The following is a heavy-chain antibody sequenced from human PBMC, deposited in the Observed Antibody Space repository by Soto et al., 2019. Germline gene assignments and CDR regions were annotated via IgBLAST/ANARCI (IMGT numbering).Heavy chain of an antibody. CDR2: IIPIFGTP. CDR1: GGTFSTYT. V-gene: IGHV1-69*06. Sequence: QVQLVQSGAEVKKPGSSVKVSCKASGGTFSTYTFSWVRQAPGQGLEWVGRIIPIFGTPYYSQKLQGRVTITADKSTSTVYMELSSLRSDDTAVYFCARGLECRGYCLDKPTWFAPWGQGTLVTVSS. D-gene: IGHD2-15*01. J-gene: IGHJ5*02. CDR3: ARGLECRGYCLDKPTWFAP.